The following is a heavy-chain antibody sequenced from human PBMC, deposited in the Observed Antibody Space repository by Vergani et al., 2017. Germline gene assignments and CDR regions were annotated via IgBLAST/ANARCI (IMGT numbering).Heavy chain of an antibody. CDR3: ARDGGYCSGGSCSLNWFDP. V-gene: IGHV3-48*04. CDR1: GFTFSSYA. CDR2: ISSSSSYT. Sequence: EVQLLESGGGLVQPGGSLRLSCAASGFTFSSYAMSWIRQAPGKGLEWVSYISSSSSYTNYADSVKGRFTISRDNAKNSLYLQMNSLRAEDTAVYYCARDGGYCSGGSCSLNWFDPWGQGTLVTVSS. D-gene: IGHD2-15*01. J-gene: IGHJ5*02.